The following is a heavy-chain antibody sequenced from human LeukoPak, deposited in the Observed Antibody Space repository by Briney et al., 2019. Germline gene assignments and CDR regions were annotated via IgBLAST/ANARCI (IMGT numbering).Heavy chain of an antibody. CDR3: ARRILVVVARWFDP. CDR2: MNHSGST. D-gene: IGHD2-21*01. V-gene: IGHV4-34*01. Sequence: TSETLSLTCTVSGGSISSYYWSWIRQPPGKGLEWIGEMNHSGSTNYSPSLKSRVTISVDTSKNQFSLKLTSVTAADTAVYYCARRILVVVARWFDPWGQGTLVTVSS. CDR1: GGSISSYY. J-gene: IGHJ5*02.